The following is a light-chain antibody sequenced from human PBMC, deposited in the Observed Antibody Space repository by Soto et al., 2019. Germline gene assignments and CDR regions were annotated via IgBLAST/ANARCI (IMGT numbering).Light chain of an antibody. CDR2: GAS. Sequence: ELVLTQSPGTLSLSPGESAALSCRASQPVSSNFLAWYQQKPGQAPRLLIFGASTRATGIPARFSGSGSETEFTLTISSLQSEDFAVYYCQKYNNWPPWTFGQGTKVDIK. CDR3: QKYNNWPPWT. V-gene: IGKV3-15*01. J-gene: IGKJ1*01. CDR1: QPVSSN.